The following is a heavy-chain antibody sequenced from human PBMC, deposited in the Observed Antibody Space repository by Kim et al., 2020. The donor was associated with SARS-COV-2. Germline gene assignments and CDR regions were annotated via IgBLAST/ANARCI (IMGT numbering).Heavy chain of an antibody. CDR2: ISYDGSNK. CDR3: ARGGVGYCSGGRCYGPDDN. Sequence: GGSLRLSCAASGFTFSSYAMHWVRQAPGKGLEWVAVISYDGSNKYYADSVKGRFTISRDNSKNPLYLQMNSLRAEVTAVYYCARGGVGYCSGGRCYGPDDNWGQGTLVTVSS. J-gene: IGHJ4*02. D-gene: IGHD2-15*01. CDR1: GFTFSSYA. V-gene: IGHV3-30*04.